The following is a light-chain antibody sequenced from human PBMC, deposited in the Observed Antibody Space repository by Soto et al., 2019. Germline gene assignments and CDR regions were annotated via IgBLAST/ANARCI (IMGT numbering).Light chain of an antibody. J-gene: IGLJ1*01. CDR2: DDS. Sequence: SYELTQPPSVSVAPGQTAKFTCGGNNIGSKSVLWYQQKPGRAPVLVVYDDSDRPSGIPERFSGSNSGNTATLTISRVEAGDEADYYCQVWDSSSDHYVFGTGTKVTVL. CDR3: QVWDSSSDHYV. V-gene: IGLV3-21*02. CDR1: NIGSKS.